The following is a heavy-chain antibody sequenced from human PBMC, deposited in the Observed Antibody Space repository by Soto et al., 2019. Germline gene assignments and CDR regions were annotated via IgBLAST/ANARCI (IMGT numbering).Heavy chain of an antibody. J-gene: IGHJ4*02. V-gene: IGHV1-2*02. CDR3: AREGYYYDSSGSLDY. CDR1: GYTFTGYY. Sequence: ASVKVSCKASGYTFTGYYMHWVRQAPGQGLEWMGWINPNSGGTNYAQKFQGRVTMTRDTSISTACMELSRLRSDDTAVYYCAREGYYYDSSGSLDYWGQGTLVTVSS. CDR2: INPNSGGT. D-gene: IGHD3-22*01.